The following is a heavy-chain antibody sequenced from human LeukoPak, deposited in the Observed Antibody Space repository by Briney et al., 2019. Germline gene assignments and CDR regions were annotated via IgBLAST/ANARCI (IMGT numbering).Heavy chain of an antibody. J-gene: IGHJ6*03. D-gene: IGHD1-26*01. Sequence: SETLSLTCTVSGGSISNYFWSWIRQPPGKGLGWIGYIYYSGSTNYNPSLKSRVTISVDTSKNQFSLKLSSVTAADTAVYYCASAVGFYYYMDVWGKGTTVTVSS. CDR3: ASAVGFYYYMDV. CDR2: IYYSGST. CDR1: GGSISNYF. V-gene: IGHV4-59*01.